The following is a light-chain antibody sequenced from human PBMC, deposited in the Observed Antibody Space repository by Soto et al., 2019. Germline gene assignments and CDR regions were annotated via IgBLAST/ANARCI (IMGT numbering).Light chain of an antibody. CDR1: QSISSY. CDR3: QQSYSTPPYT. CDR2: AAS. J-gene: IGKJ2*01. V-gene: IGKV1-39*01. Sequence: DIQMTQSPSSLSASVGDRVTITCRASQSISSYLNWYQQKAGKVPKLMIYAASSLQSGVPSRFSGSGSGTDFTLTISSLQPEDFATYYCQQSYSTPPYTFGQGTKLEIK.